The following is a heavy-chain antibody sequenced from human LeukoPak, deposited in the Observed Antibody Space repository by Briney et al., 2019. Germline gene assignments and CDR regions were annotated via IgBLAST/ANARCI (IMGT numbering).Heavy chain of an antibody. CDR3: ARNCTSMADICNWFDP. CDR1: GYSITSDCY. D-gene: IGHD3-9*01. J-gene: IGHJ5*02. V-gene: IGHV4-38-2*01. CDR2: IYHSGST. Sequence: SETLSLTCGVSGYSITSDCYWGWIRQPPGKGLEWIGSIYHSGSTYYNPSLQSRVTISVDTSKNQFSLKLKSVTAADTAVYYCARNCTSMADICNWFDPWGQGTLVTVSS.